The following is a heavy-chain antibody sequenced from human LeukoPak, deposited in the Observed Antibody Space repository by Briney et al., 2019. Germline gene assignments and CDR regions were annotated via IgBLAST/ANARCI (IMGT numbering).Heavy chain of an antibody. J-gene: IGHJ5*02. CDR1: GFSFSYYW. Sequence: GGSLRLSCTASGFSFSYYWMSWVRQAPGKGLEWVANINHDGNEKYYVDSVKDRFTISRDNAKKSLYLQMNSLRVEDTAVYYCARDAEVGTLFGVLSRYNWFDPWGQGTLVTVSS. V-gene: IGHV3-7*01. CDR3: ARDAEVGTLFGVLSRYNWFDP. CDR2: INHDGNEK. D-gene: IGHD3-3*01.